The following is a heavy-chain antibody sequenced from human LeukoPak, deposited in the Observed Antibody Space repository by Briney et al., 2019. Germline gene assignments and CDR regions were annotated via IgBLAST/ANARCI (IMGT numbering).Heavy chain of an antibody. CDR1: GGSLSFYY. D-gene: IGHD6-13*01. J-gene: IGHJ5*02. V-gene: IGHV4-34*01. CDR3: ARRSPPQLVRGLRFDP. Sequence: SETLSLTCGVSGGSLSFYYWSWIRQSPGKGLEWIAEISQNGDSNYNMSLKSRVTISLDKSKNQVSLKLNSVTAADTAVYYCARRSPPQLVRGLRFDPWGQGTLVTVSS. CDR2: ISQNGDS.